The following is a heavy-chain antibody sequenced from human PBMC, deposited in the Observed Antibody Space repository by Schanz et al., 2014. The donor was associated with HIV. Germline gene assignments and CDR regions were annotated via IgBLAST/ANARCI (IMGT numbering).Heavy chain of an antibody. J-gene: IGHJ2*01. D-gene: IGHD2-21*01. CDR2: IVVGRGNT. CDR3: AALHHSVVGAAKLLGWYVER. V-gene: IGHV1-58*01. Sequence: QMYLVQSGPEVRKPGTSVTVSCKASGFTFANSAVQWVRQARGQRLEWIGWIVVGRGNTNYAKKFQERVTITRDMATATADMELARLRSEGTAVYYCAALHHSVVGAAKLLGWYVERWGRGARVTVSA. CDR1: GFTFANSA.